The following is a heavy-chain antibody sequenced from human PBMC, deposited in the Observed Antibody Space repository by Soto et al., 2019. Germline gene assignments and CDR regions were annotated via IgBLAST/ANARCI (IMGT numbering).Heavy chain of an antibody. D-gene: IGHD2-15*01. CDR1: GFTFDDYA. V-gene: IGHV3-9*01. Sequence: EVQLVESGGGLVQPGRSLRLSCAASGFTFDDYAMHWVRQAPGKGLEWVSGISWNSGSIGYADSVKGRFTISRDNAKNSLYLQMNSLRAEDTALYYCARSIQDIVVVVAASGYYFDYWGQGTLVTVSS. CDR2: ISWNSGSI. CDR3: ARSIQDIVVVVAASGYYFDY. J-gene: IGHJ4*02.